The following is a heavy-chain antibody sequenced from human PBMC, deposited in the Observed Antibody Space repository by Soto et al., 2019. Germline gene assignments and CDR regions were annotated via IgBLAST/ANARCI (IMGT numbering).Heavy chain of an antibody. CDR1: GDNFNTYT. CDR3: AARVSVAGPAIDY. Sequence: QVQLLQSGAEMKKPGSSVRVSCKPSGDNFNTYTITRVRQAPGQGLEWMGGIIPIYGAASYAQKFQDRVSITADGSTNTVYMELSSLTSEDTALYYCAARVSVAGPAIDYWGQGTRVTVSS. D-gene: IGHD6-19*01. J-gene: IGHJ4*02. CDR2: IIPIYGAA. V-gene: IGHV1-69*01.